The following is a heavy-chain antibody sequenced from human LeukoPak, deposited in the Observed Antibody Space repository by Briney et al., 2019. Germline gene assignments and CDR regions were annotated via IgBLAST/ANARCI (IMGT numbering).Heavy chain of an antibody. V-gene: IGHV3-23*01. CDR3: ARDSESSGWYYGCFDY. CDR1: GFIFSSYG. D-gene: IGHD6-13*01. CDR2: ITGSGGST. Sequence: GGSLRLSCAASGFIFSSYGMSWVRQAPGKGLEWVSAITGSGGSTNYADSVKGRFTISRDHAKNSLYLQMNSLRVEDTAVYYCARDSESSGWYYGCFDYWGQGTLVTVSS. J-gene: IGHJ4*02.